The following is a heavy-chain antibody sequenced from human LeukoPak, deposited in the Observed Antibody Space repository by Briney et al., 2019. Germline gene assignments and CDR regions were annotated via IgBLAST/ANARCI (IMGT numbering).Heavy chain of an antibody. CDR1: GFTFDTYW. V-gene: IGHV3-7*01. D-gene: IGHD3-9*01. CDR3: AKDHSDIFAYFDY. J-gene: IGHJ4*02. CDR2: IKQDGSEK. Sequence: GGSLRLSCAASGFTFDTYWMSWVRQAPGKGLEWVANIKQDGSEKDYVDSVKGRFTISRDNAKNSLYLQMNSLRAEDTGVYYCAKDHSDIFAYFDYWGQGTLVTVSS.